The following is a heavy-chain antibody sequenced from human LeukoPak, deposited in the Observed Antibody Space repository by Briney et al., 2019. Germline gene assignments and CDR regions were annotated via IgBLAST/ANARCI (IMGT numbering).Heavy chain of an antibody. J-gene: IGHJ6*02. CDR3: ASLYSSSWYGVNLDMDV. CDR2: ISYDGSNK. V-gene: IGHV3-30-3*01. D-gene: IGHD6-13*01. CDR1: GFTFSSYA. Sequence: PGGSLRLSCAASGFTFSSYAMHWVRQAPGKGLEWVAVISYDGSNKYYADSVKGRFTISRDNSKNTLYLQMNSLRAEDTAVYYCASLYSSSWYGVNLDMDVWGQGTTVTVSS.